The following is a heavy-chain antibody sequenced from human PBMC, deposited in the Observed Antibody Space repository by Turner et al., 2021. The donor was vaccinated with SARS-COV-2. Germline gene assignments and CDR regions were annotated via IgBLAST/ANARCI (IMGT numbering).Heavy chain of an antibody. Sequence: QVQLVESGGGVVQPGRSLRLSCAASGFTFSSYGMHWVRQAPGKGLEGVAVISYDGSNKYYADSVKGRFTISRDNSKNTLYLQMNSLRAEDTAVYYCAKVGLGSYGPFDYWGQGTLVTVSS. CDR2: ISYDGSNK. J-gene: IGHJ4*02. V-gene: IGHV3-30*18. CDR3: AKVGLGSYGPFDY. D-gene: IGHD5-18*01. CDR1: GFTFSSYG.